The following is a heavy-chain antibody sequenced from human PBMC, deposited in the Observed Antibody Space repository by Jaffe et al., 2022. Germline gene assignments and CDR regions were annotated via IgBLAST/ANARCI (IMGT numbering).Heavy chain of an antibody. CDR3: ARAHFRRTYYYDSSGYSHSYWYFDL. J-gene: IGHJ2*01. CDR1: GGTFSSYA. V-gene: IGHV1-69*05. D-gene: IGHD3-22*01. CDR2: IIPIFGTA. Sequence: QVQLVQSGAEVKKPGSSVKVSCKASGGTFSSYAISWVRQAPGQGLEWMGGIIPIFGTANYAQKFQGRVTITTDESTSTAYMELSSLRSEDTAVYYCARAHFRRTYYYDSSGYSHSYWYFDLWGRGTLVTVSS.